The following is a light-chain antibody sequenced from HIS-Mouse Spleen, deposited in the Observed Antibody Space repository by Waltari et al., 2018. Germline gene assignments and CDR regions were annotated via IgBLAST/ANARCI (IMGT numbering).Light chain of an antibody. CDR3: CSYAGSSTWV. CDR2: EGS. V-gene: IGLV2-23*01. CDR1: STAVWSYNL. Sequence: QSALTQPAPVSGSPGQSITISCTGTSTAVWSYNLLSWYQQHPGKAPKLMIYEGSKRPSGVSNRFSGSKSGNTASLTISGLQAEDEADYYCCSYAGSSTWVFGGGTKLTVL. J-gene: IGLJ3*02.